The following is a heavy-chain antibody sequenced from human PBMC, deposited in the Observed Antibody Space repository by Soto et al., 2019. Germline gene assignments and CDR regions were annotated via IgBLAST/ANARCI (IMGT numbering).Heavy chain of an antibody. CDR1: GFTFSSYA. Sequence: TGGSLRLSCAASGFTFSSYAMSWVRQAPGKGLEWVSAISGSGGSTYYADSVKGRFTISRDNSKNTLYLQMNSLRAEDTAVYYCAKDVYVAGSVDYWSQGTLVTVSS. D-gene: IGHD6-19*01. CDR2: ISGSGGST. V-gene: IGHV3-23*01. J-gene: IGHJ4*02. CDR3: AKDVYVAGSVDY.